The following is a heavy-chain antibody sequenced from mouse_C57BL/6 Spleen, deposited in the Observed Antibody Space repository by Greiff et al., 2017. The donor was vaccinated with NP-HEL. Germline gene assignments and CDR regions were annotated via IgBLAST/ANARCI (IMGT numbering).Heavy chain of an antibody. CDR1: GFTFTDYY. D-gene: IGHD1-1*01. J-gene: IGHJ4*01. CDR3: ARSSPLITTVVAGGMDY. Sequence: DVMLVESGGGLVQPGGSLSLSCAASGFTFTDYYMSWVRQPPGKALEWLGFIRNKANGYTTEYSASVKGRFTISRDNSQSILYLQMNALRAEDSATYYCARSSPLITTVVAGGMDYWGQGTSVTVSS. CDR2: IRNKANGYTT. V-gene: IGHV7-3*01.